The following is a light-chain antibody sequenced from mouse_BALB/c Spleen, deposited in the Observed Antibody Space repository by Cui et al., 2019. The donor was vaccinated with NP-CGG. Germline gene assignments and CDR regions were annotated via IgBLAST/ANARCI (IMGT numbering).Light chain of an antibody. J-gene: IGLJ1*01. CDR3: ALWYSNHWV. CDR2: GTN. CDR1: TGAVTTSNY. Sequence: QAVVTPACALTTSPGETVTLTCRSSTGAVTTSNYANWVQEKPDHLFTGLIGGTNNRAPGVPARFSGSLIGDKAALTITGAQTEDEAIYFCALWYSNHWVFGGGTKLTVL. V-gene: IGLV1*01.